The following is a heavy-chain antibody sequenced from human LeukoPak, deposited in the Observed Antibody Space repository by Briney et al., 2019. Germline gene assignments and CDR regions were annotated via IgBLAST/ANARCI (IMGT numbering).Heavy chain of an antibody. CDR3: ARFVAAAGFDY. V-gene: IGHV4-38-2*02. J-gene: IGHJ4*02. CDR1: GYSISSGYY. D-gene: IGHD6-13*01. Sequence: SETLSLTCTVSGYSISSGYYWGWIRQPPGKGLEWIGSIYHSGSTYYNPSLKSRVTISVDTPKNQFSLKLSSVTAADTAVYYCARFVAAAGFDYWGQGTLVTVSS. CDR2: IYHSGST.